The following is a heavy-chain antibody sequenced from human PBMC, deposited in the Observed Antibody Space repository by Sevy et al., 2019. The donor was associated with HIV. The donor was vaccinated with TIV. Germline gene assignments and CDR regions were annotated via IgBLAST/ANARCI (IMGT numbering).Heavy chain of an antibody. J-gene: IGHJ4*02. CDR2: ISSSSSYI. CDR3: ASHGDYDKPLDY. Sequence: GGSLRLSCAASGFTFSSYSMNWVRQAPGKGLEWVSSISSSSSYIYYADSVKGRFTISRDNAKNSLYLQMNSLRAEDTAVYYCASHGDYDKPLDYWGQGTLVTVS. V-gene: IGHV3-21*01. CDR1: GFTFSSYS. D-gene: IGHD4-17*01.